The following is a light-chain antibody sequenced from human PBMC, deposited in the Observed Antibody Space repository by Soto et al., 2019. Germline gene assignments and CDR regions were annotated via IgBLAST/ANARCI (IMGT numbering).Light chain of an antibody. Sequence: SVLTQPAYVSGSPGQAITISCIGTSSDVGAFNYVSWYQHHPGKAPKLIIYDVTDRPSGVSNRFSASKSGNTASLTISGLQAEDEADYYCSSYTTRNTEAFGTGTKVTVL. CDR1: SSDVGAFNY. CDR2: DVT. V-gene: IGLV2-14*03. J-gene: IGLJ1*01. CDR3: SSYTTRNTEA.